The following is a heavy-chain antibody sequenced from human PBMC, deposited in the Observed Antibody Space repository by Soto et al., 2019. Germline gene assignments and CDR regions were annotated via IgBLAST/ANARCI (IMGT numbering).Heavy chain of an antibody. CDR3: ARDNDRLQLGGNYYYILDV. J-gene: IGHJ6*02. CDR1: GGTFSNSA. V-gene: IGHV1-69*12. Sequence: QVHLEQSGPEVKKPGSSVKVSCKASGGTFSNSAISWVREAPGEGLEWMGGIMPIFRTPDYAQKFQGRVTITADESTSTAYMELSGLRSDDTAVYYCARDNDRLQLGGNYYYILDVWGQGTTVTVSS. D-gene: IGHD5-12*01. CDR2: IMPIFRTP.